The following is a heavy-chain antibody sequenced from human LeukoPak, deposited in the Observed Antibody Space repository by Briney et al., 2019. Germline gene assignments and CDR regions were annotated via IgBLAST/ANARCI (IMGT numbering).Heavy chain of an antibody. CDR3: ASSLGARIAYGMDV. CDR2: ISYDGSNK. CDR1: GFTFSSYA. J-gene: IGHJ6*02. V-gene: IGHV3-30-3*01. Sequence: GGSLRLSCAASGFTFSSYAMHWVRQAPGKGLEWVAVISYDGSNKYYADSVKGRFTISRDNSKNTLYLQMNSLRAEDTAVNYCASSLGARIAYGMDVWGQGTTVTVSS. D-gene: IGHD5-12*01.